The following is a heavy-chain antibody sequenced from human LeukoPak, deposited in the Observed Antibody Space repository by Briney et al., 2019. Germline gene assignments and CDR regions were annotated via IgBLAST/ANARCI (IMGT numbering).Heavy chain of an antibody. V-gene: IGHV1-18*01. CDR3: ARDQRNPIRRYYYDSSGPCGDY. J-gene: IGHJ4*02. D-gene: IGHD3-22*01. CDR1: GYTFTSYG. Sequence: ASVKVSCKASGYTFTSYGISWVRQAPGQGLEWMGWISAYNGNTNYAQKLQGRVTMTTDTSTSTAYMELRSLRSDDTAVYYCARDQRNPIRRYYYDSSGPCGDYWGQGTLVTVSS. CDR2: ISAYNGNT.